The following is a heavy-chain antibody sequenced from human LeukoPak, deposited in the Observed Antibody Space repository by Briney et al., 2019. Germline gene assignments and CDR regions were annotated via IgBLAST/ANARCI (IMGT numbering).Heavy chain of an antibody. Sequence: SETLSLTCTVSGGSISGYYGSWIWQPPGTGLEWIWYICSSGSSNFNPSLKSRVTISVDTSRNQFSLRLSSVTAADTAVYSCASRSKLGYYFDSWGQGLLVSVSS. D-gene: IGHD3-16*01. CDR2: ICSSGSS. J-gene: IGHJ4*02. CDR1: GGSISGYY. V-gene: IGHV4-59*08. CDR3: ASRSKLGYYFDS.